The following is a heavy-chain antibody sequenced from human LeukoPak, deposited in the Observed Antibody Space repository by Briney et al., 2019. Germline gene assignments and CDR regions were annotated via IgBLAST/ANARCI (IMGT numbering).Heavy chain of an antibody. CDR2: ISYDGSNK. CDR1: GFTFSTRG. J-gene: IGHJ3*02. CDR3: ARGGPTHYDILGGAFDI. Sequence: GRSLRLSCAASGFTFSTRGMHWVRQAPGKGLEWVTFISYDGSNKYYADSVKGRFTISRDNSKNTLYLQMNSLRAEDTAVYYCARGGPTHYDILGGAFDIWGQGTMVTVFS. D-gene: IGHD3-9*01. V-gene: IGHV3-30*03.